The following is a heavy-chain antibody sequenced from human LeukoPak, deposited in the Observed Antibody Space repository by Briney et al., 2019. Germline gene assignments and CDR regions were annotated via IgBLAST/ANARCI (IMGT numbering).Heavy chain of an antibody. CDR3: ARDYGSFDY. CDR2: ISYDGSNE. CDR1: GFTFSSYA. Sequence: GGSLRLSCAASGFTFSSYAMHWVRQAPGKGLEWVAVISYDGSNEYYADSVKGRFTISRDNSKNTLYLQMNSLRAEDTAVYYCARDYGSFDYWGQGTLVTVSS. V-gene: IGHV3-30-3*01. J-gene: IGHJ4*02. D-gene: IGHD4-17*01.